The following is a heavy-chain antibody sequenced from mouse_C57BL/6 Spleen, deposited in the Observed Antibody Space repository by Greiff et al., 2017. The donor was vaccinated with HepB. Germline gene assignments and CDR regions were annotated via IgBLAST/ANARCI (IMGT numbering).Heavy chain of an antibody. V-gene: IGHV5-6*01. Sequence: EVKLVESGGDLVKPGGSLKLSCAASGFTFSSYGMSWVRQTPDKRLEWVATISSGGSYTYYPDSVKGRFTISRDNAKNTLYLQMSSLKSEDTAMYYCARPYDSYAMDYWGQGTSVTVSS. CDR1: GFTFSSYG. CDR3: ARPYDSYAMDY. CDR2: ISSGGSYT. J-gene: IGHJ4*01. D-gene: IGHD6-5*01.